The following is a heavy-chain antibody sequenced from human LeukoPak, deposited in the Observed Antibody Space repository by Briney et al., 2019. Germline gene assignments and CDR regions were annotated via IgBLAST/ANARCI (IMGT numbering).Heavy chain of an antibody. CDR1: GYSFTTYW. CDR2: IYPDDSDT. J-gene: IGHJ4*02. V-gene: IGHV5-51*01. Sequence: GKSLKISCQGSGYSFTTYWIGWVRQMPGKGLEWMGIIYPDDSDTSSSRSFRGQATISADRSISTAYLQWSSLKASDTAVYYCARLDRYGYVLDYWGQGTLVTVSP. CDR3: ARLDRYGYVLDY. D-gene: IGHD5-12*01.